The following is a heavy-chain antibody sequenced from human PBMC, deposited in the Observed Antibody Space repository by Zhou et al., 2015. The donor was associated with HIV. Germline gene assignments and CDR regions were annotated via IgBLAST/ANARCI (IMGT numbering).Heavy chain of an antibody. J-gene: IGHJ3*02. CDR1: GFTFSKFA. CDR3: ARDPYDEKSSGYYFGAFDY. V-gene: IGHV3-7*01. CDR2: IRQDGSEK. Sequence: EVQLLESGGGVVQPGGSLRLSCEASGFTFSKFAMHWVRQAPGKGLEWVANIRQDGSEKYHVDSVKGRFTISRDKAKNFVYLEMNSLRHEDTALYYCARDPYDEKSSGYYFGAFDYVGPGDKGSPSPQ. D-gene: IGHD3-22*01.